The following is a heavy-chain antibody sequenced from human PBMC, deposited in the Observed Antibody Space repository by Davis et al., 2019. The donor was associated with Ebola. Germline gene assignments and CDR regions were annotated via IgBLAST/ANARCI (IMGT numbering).Heavy chain of an antibody. V-gene: IGHV3-21*01. CDR2: ISSSSSYI. D-gene: IGHD3-3*01. CDR1: GFTFSSYS. J-gene: IGHJ6*02. CDR3: ARLEGGGGMDV. Sequence: PGGSLRLSCAASGFTFSSYSMNWIRQAPGKGLEWVSSISSSSSYIYYADSVKGRFTISRDNAKNSLYLQMNSLRAEDTAVYYCARLEGGGGMDVWGQGTTVTVSS.